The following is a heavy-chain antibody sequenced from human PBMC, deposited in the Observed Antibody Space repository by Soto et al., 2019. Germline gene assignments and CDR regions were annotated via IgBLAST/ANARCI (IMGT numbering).Heavy chain of an antibody. CDR3: ATAEVDY. J-gene: IGHJ4*02. Sequence: PGGSLRLSCAVVGYTFGNHWMHWVRQAPGKGLEWVSRMNSDGGIINYADSVKGRFTVSRDNARNTLYLQMNSLRVEDTAVYYCATAEVDYWGPGTLVTVSS. V-gene: IGHV3-74*01. CDR1: GYTFGNHW. CDR2: MNSDGGII.